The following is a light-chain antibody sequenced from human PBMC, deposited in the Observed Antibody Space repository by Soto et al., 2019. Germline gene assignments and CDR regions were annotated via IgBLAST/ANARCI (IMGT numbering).Light chain of an antibody. J-gene: IGKJ1*01. CDR1: QNIYYN. Sequence: ILMTQSPATVSVSPGESATLSCRASQNIYYNVAWYQHRPGQAPRLLIYRASTRAPGVPARFSGSGSGTEFSLTIGSLQPEDCTVYSCLQYHNLWAFGQGTKVNI. V-gene: IGKV3-15*01. CDR3: LQYHNLWA. CDR2: RAS.